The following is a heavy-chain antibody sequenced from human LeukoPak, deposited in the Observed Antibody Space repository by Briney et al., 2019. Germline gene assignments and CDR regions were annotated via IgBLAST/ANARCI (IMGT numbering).Heavy chain of an antibody. V-gene: IGHV1-2*02. D-gene: IGHD3-10*01. Sequence: ASVKVSCKASGYPFTGYYMHWVRQAPGQGLEWMGWINPNSGGTNYAQKFQGRVTMTRDTSISTAYMELSRLRSDDTAVYYCARETPYGSGSHDAFDIWGQGTMVTVSS. CDR1: GYPFTGYY. CDR3: ARETPYGSGSHDAFDI. J-gene: IGHJ3*02. CDR2: INPNSGGT.